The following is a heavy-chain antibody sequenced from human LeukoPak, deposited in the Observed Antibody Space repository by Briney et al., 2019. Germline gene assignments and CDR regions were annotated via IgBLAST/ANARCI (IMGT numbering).Heavy chain of an antibody. CDR1: GGSFSGYF. Sequence: SETLSLTCAVYGGSFSGYFWTWVRQPPEKGLEWNGEINHSGSTNHNPSLKSRVTISVDTSKNQFSLKLISVTAADTAVYYCARHRSPTSSYDSSGYYKRGALDYWGQGTLVTVSA. V-gene: IGHV4-34*01. J-gene: IGHJ4*02. D-gene: IGHD3-22*01. CDR2: INHSGST. CDR3: ARHRSPTSSYDSSGYYKRGALDY.